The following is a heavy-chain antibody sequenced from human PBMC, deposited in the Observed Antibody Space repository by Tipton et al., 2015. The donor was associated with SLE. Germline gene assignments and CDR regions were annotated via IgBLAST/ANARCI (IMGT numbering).Heavy chain of an antibody. J-gene: IGHJ4*02. D-gene: IGHD3-3*01. Sequence: RSLRLSCAASGFTFDDYAMHWVRQAPGKGLEWVSGISWNSEKIAYADSVKGRFTISRDNAENSLFLQMNSLRAEDTAFYYCAKGIRFLEWFRFDSWGQGTLVTVSS. CDR3: AKGIRFLEWFRFDS. V-gene: IGHV3-9*01. CDR2: ISWNSEKI. CDR1: GFTFDDYA.